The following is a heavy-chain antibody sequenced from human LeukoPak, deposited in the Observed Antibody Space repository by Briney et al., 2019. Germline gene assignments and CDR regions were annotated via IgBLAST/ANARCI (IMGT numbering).Heavy chain of an antibody. D-gene: IGHD3-22*01. Sequence: PGGSLRLSCAASGFTFSSYSMNWVRQAPGKGLEWVSSISSSSSYIYYADSVKGRFTISRDNAKNSLYLQMNSLRAEDTAVYYCARQNYDSSGYYHYWGQGTLVTVSS. CDR2: ISSSSSYI. CDR3: ARQNYDSSGYYHY. V-gene: IGHV3-21*01. CDR1: GFTFSSYS. J-gene: IGHJ4*02.